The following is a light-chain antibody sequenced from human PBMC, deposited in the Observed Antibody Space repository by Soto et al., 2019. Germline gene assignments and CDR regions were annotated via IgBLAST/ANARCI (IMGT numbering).Light chain of an antibody. CDR2: DVS. CDR1: PSDVGGYNS. Sequence: QSVLSQPASVTGSPGQSITISCTGTPSDVGGYNSVSWYQQYPGKVPKLIIYDVSYRPSGISSRFSGSKSGNTASLTISGLQAEDEAEYYCSSYTSRDNRVFGTGTKVTVL. CDR3: SSYTSRDNRV. V-gene: IGLV2-14*03. J-gene: IGLJ1*01.